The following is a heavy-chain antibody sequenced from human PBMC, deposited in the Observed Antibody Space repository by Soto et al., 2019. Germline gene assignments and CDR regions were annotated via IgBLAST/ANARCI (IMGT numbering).Heavy chain of an antibody. CDR3: ARDFRNDYSNYDAFDI. Sequence: SETLSLTCTVSGGSISSYYWSWIRQPPGKGLEWIGDIYYSGSTNYNPSLKSRVTISVDTSKNQFSLKLSSVTAADTAVYYCARDFRNDYSNYDAFDIWGEGTMVTVSS. D-gene: IGHD4-4*01. CDR2: IYYSGST. CDR1: GGSISSYY. V-gene: IGHV4-59*01. J-gene: IGHJ3*02.